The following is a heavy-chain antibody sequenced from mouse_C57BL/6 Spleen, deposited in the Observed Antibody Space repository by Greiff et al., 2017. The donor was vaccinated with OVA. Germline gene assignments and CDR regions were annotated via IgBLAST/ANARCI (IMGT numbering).Heavy chain of an antibody. J-gene: IGHJ4*01. V-gene: IGHV1-26*01. CDR2: INPNNGGT. CDR3: AIGNYYYYAMDY. CDR1: GYTFTDYY. Sequence: VQLQQSGPELVKPGASVKISCKASGYTFTDYYMNWVKQSHGKSLEWIGDINPNNGGTSYNQKFKGKATLTVDKSSSTAYMELRSLTSEDSAVYYCAIGNYYYYAMDYWGQGTSVTVSS. D-gene: IGHD2-1*01.